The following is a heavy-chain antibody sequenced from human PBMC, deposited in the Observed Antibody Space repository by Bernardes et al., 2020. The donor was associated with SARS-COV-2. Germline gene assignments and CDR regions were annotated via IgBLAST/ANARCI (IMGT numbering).Heavy chain of an antibody. V-gene: IGHV3-30*04. CDR2: ISYDGSNK. CDR3: ARASYRNYVPAVGGY. Sequence: GGSLRLSCAASGFTFSSYAMHWVRQAPGKGLEWVAVISYDGSNKYYADSVKGRFTISRDNSKNTLYLQMNSLRAEDTAVYYCARASYRNYVPAVGGYWGQGTLVTVSS. D-gene: IGHD2-2*01. CDR1: GFTFSSYA. J-gene: IGHJ4*02.